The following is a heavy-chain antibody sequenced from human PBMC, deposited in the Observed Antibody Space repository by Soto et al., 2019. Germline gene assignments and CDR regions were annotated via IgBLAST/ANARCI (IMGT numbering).Heavy chain of an antibody. V-gene: IGHV1-2*04. CDR2: INPNGGVT. Sequence: QVQLVQSGAEVKKPGASVTVSCRSSGDTFNDYYIHWVRQAPGQGLKWMGWINPNGGVTKYAQKFQGWVTMTRDTSIRTVYMQLIRLRSDDTAVYYCARESGGATATLYYYYFCIDVWGTGTTVTVSS. CDR3: ARESGGATATLYYYYFCIDV. CDR1: GDTFNDYY. D-gene: IGHD5-12*01. J-gene: IGHJ6*03.